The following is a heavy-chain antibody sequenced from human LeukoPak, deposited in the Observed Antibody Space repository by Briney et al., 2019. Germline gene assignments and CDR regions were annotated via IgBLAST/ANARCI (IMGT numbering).Heavy chain of an antibody. CDR2: IIPILGIA. V-gene: IGHV1-69*04. D-gene: IGHD3-9*01. CDR3: AREGAYDILTGYFDY. J-gene: IGHJ4*02. Sequence: SVKVSCKASGGTLRSYAISWVRQAPGQGLEWMGRIIPILGIANYAQKFQGRVTITADKSTSTAYMELSSLRSEDTAVYYCAREGAYDILTGYFDYWGQGTLVTVSS. CDR1: GGTLRSYA.